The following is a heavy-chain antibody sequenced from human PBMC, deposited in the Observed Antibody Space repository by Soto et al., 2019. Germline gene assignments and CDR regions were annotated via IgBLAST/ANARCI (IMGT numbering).Heavy chain of an antibody. Sequence: QITLKESGPTLVKPTQTLTLTCTFSGFSLSTGGVGVGWIRQPPGKALEWLALIYWDDDKRYSPSLKSRLTVTQDTSKNQVVLTMTTMDPVDTATYYCAHSRCGGDCLRSYSSHYYYGMDVWGQGTTVTVSS. CDR2: IYWDDDK. D-gene: IGHD2-21*02. CDR1: GFSLSTGGVG. V-gene: IGHV2-5*02. CDR3: AHSRCGGDCLRSYSSHYYYGMDV. J-gene: IGHJ6*02.